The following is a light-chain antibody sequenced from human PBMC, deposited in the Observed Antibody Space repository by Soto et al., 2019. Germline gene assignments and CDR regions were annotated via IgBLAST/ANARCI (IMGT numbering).Light chain of an antibody. CDR1: QSVLYNSNNKNY. V-gene: IGKV4-1*01. Sequence: DIVMTQSPDSLAVSLGERATINCKSSQSVLYNSNNKNYLAWYQQKPGQPPKLLIYWASTRDSGVPDRFSGSGSGTDFTLTISSLQAEDVAVYSCQQYYSTPFTFGPGTKVDIK. J-gene: IGKJ3*01. CDR2: WAS. CDR3: QQYYSTPFT.